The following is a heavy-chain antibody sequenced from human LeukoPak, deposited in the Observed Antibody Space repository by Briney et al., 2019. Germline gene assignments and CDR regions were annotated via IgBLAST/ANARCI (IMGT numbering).Heavy chain of an antibody. Sequence: SETLSLTCTVSGGSISSRSYYWGWIRQPPGKGLEWIGNIYYSGSTYYHPSLKSRVTISVDTSKNQFSLKLSSVTAADTAVYYCARFNSGSYQHYFDYWGQGTLVTVSS. D-gene: IGHD1-26*01. CDR2: IYYSGST. CDR3: ARFNSGSYQHYFDY. V-gene: IGHV4-39*07. J-gene: IGHJ4*02. CDR1: GGSISSRSYY.